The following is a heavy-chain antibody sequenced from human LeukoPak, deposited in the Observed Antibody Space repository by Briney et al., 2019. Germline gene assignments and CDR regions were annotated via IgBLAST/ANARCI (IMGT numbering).Heavy chain of an antibody. D-gene: IGHD3-22*01. J-gene: IGHJ4*02. Sequence: GASVKVSCKASGYTFTSYGISWVRQAPGQGPEWMGWISAYNGNTNYAQKLQGRVTMTTDTSTSTAYMELRSLRSDDTAVYYCARDRYDSSGYYPDYWGQGTLVTVSS. CDR2: ISAYNGNT. CDR1: GYTFTSYG. V-gene: IGHV1-18*01. CDR3: ARDRYDSSGYYPDY.